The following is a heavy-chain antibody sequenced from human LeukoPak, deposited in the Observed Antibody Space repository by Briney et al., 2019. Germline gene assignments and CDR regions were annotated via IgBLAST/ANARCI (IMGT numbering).Heavy chain of an antibody. CDR2: IIPIFGTA. D-gene: IGHD2-2*01. J-gene: IGHJ6*02. V-gene: IGHV1-69*13. CDR3: ARSSIVVVPAPKRGMDV. Sequence: ASVKVSCKASGGTFSSYAISWVRQAPGQGLEWMGGIIPIFGTASYAQKFQGRVTITADESTSTAYMELSSLRSEDTAVYYCARSSIVVVPAPKRGMDVWGQGTTVTVSS. CDR1: GGTFSSYA.